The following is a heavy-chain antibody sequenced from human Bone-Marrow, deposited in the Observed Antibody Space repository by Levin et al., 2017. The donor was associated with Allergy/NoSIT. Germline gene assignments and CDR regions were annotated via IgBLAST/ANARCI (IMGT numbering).Heavy chain of an antibody. V-gene: IGHV1-18*01. J-gene: IGHJ6*03. CDR1: GYTFTNYG. Sequence: GESLKISCKASGYTFTNYGISWVRQAPGQGLEWMGWISADHGNTNYAQKLQGRVTMTTDTSTRTAYMELRGLRFDDTAVYFCARMYRPDYYYYYYMDVWGKGTTVTVSS. D-gene: IGHD3-16*02. CDR3: ARMYRPDYYYYYYMDV. CDR2: ISADHGNT.